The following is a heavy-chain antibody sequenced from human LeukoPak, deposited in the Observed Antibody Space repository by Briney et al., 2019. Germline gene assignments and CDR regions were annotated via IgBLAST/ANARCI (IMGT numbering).Heavy chain of an antibody. CDR2: IYRDGST. V-gene: IGHV3-53*01. CDR3: AKDVVGAEGSFEV. Sequence: GGSLRLSCAASGFIFSNNYMNWVRQAPGKGLEWVSIIYRDGSTYYSDSVQGRFTVSRDNSQNTLYLQMQSLRTEDTAIYYCAKDVVGAEGSFEVWGQGTMVTVSS. J-gene: IGHJ3*01. D-gene: IGHD1-26*01. CDR1: GFIFSNNY.